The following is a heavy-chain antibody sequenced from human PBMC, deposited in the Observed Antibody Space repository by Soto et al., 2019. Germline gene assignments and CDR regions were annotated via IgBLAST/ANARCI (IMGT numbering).Heavy chain of an antibody. J-gene: IGHJ2*01. Sequence: QVQLVQSGAEVKKPGSSVKVSCKASGGTFSSYAISWVRQAPGQGLEWMGGIIPIFGTANYAQKFQGRVTITADESTSTGYMELSSLRSEDTAVYYCARDLEVVAATLDNWYFDLWGRGTLVTVSS. CDR3: ARDLEVVAATLDNWYFDL. V-gene: IGHV1-69*01. CDR2: IIPIFGTA. D-gene: IGHD2-15*01. CDR1: GGTFSSYA.